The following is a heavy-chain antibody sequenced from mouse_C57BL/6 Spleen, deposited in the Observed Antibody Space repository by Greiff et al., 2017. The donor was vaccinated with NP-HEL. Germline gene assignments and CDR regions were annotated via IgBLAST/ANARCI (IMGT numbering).Heavy chain of an antibody. Sequence: VQLQPSGAELARPGASVKLSCKASGYTFTSYGISWVKQRTGQGLEWIGEIYPRSGNTYYNEKFKGKATLTADKSSSTAYMELRILTSEDSAVYFCARFADSSGYTYYFDYWGQGTTLTVSS. D-gene: IGHD3-2*02. CDR1: GYTFTSYG. J-gene: IGHJ2*01. CDR2: IYPRSGNT. V-gene: IGHV1-81*01. CDR3: ARFADSSGYTYYFDY.